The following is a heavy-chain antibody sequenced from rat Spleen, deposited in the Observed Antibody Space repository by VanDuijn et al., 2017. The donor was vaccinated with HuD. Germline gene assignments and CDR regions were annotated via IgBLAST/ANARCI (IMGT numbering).Heavy chain of an antibody. J-gene: IGHJ2*01. Sequence: EVQLVESGGGLVQPGRSLKLSCAASGFTFSNYGMHWIRQAPTKGLEWVASISTSGGSTYHRDSVKGRFTVSRDNAKSTLYLQMDSLRSEDTATYYCASHYYSSLGFDYWGQGVMVTVSS. D-gene: IGHD1-2*01. CDR3: ASHYYSSLGFDY. CDR1: GFTFSNYG. V-gene: IGHV5-19*01. CDR2: ISTSGGST.